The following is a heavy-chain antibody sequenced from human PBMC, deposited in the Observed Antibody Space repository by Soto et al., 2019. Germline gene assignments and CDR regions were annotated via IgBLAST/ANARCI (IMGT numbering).Heavy chain of an antibody. J-gene: IGHJ5*02. CDR2: FDPEDGET. D-gene: IGHD6-13*01. V-gene: IGHV1-24*01. CDR3: ATTSFSSSWQRGYNWFDP. CDR1: GYTLTELS. Sequence: ASVKVSCKVSGYTLTELSMHWVRQAPGKGLEWMGGFDPEDGETIYAQKFQGRVTMTEDTSTDTACMELSSLRSEDTAVYYCATTSFSSSWQRGYNWFDPWGQGTLVTVSS.